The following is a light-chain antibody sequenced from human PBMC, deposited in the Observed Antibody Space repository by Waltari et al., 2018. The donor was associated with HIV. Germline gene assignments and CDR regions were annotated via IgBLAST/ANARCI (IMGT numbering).Light chain of an antibody. Sequence: QSVLTQPPSVSAAPGQKVTISCSGSNSNIGNNYVSWYQQLPGSAPKLLIYDNNKRPAGIPDRLSGSKAGTSATLGITGLQTGDEADYYCGTWDSSLSAGVFGGGTKVTVL. J-gene: IGLJ2*01. CDR3: GTWDSSLSAGV. CDR1: NSNIGNNY. V-gene: IGLV1-51*01. CDR2: DNN.